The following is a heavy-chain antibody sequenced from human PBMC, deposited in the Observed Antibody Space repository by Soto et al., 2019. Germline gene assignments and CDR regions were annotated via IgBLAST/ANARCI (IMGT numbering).Heavy chain of an antibody. V-gene: IGHV3-48*03. CDR3: ARDGGYSGYDSMTGIQYDYYYGMDV. D-gene: IGHD5-12*01. CDR2: ISSSGSTI. CDR1: GFTFSSYE. J-gene: IGHJ6*02. Sequence: PGGSLRLSCAASGFTFSSYEMNWVRQAPGKGLEWVSYISSSGSTIYYADSVKGRFTISRDNAKNSLYLQMNSLRAEDTDVYYCARDGGYSGYDSMTGIQYDYYYGMDVWGQGTTVTVSS.